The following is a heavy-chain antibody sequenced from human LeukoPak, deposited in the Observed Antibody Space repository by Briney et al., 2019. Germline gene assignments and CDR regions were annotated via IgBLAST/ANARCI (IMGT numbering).Heavy chain of an antibody. J-gene: IGHJ4*02. CDR3: ARVSQWFGIEGYFDY. CDR2: ISYDGSNK. V-gene: IGHV3-30*04. Sequence: GGSLRLSCAASGFTFSSYAMHWVRQAPGKGLEWVAVISYDGSNKYYADSAKGRFTISRDNSKNTLYLQMNSLRAEDTAVYYCARVSQWFGIEGYFDYWGQGTLVTVSS. D-gene: IGHD3-10*01. CDR1: GFTFSSYA.